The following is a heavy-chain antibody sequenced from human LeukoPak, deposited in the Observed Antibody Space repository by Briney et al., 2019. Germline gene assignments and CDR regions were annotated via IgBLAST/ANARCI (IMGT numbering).Heavy chain of an antibody. CDR1: GFTFSTYA. CDR3: ARRYCSSTTCSHFDQ. CDR2: ISDSGGST. J-gene: IGHJ4*02. V-gene: IGHV3-64*01. Sequence: GGSLRLSCAASGFTFSTYAMHWVHQAPGKGLEYVSSISDSGGSTFYANSVKGRFTISRDNSKNTLYLQMGSLRAEDMAVYYCARRYCSSTTCSHFDQWGQGTLVTVSS. D-gene: IGHD2-2*01.